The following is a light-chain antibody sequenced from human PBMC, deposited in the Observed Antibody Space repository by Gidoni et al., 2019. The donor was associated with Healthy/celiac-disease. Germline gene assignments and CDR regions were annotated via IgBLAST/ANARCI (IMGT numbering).Light chain of an antibody. CDR3: QQRSNWHPET. CDR2: DAS. CDR1: QGVSSY. Sequence: IVLTQSPATLSLSPGERATLSCRASQGVSSYLAWYQQKPGQAPRLLIYDASNRATGIPARFSGSGPGTDFTLTISSLEPEDFAVYYCQQRSNWHPETFGQGTRLEIK. J-gene: IGKJ5*01. V-gene: IGKV3D-11*01.